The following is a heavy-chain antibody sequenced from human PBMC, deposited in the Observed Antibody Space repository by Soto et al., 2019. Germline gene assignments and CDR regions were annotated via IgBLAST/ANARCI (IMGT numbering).Heavy chain of an antibody. CDR3: TRDRMFGDPSMDV. CDR1: RDSISSVGYY. V-gene: IGHV4-31*03. D-gene: IGHD3-10*02. CDR2: IYSSGSP. Sequence: SDTLSLTCSVSRDSISSVGYYWSWIRQLRGKGLEWIGYIYSSGSPHYNPSLESRVTILMDKSKTQFFLKRNSVIAAATAVYLCTRDRMFGDPSMDVWGQGSTVTV. J-gene: IGHJ6*02.